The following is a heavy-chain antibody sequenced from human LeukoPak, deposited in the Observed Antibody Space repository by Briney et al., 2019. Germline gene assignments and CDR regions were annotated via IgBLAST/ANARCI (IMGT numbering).Heavy chain of an antibody. CDR1: GYTFTSYD. CDR3: ARNDQYCSSTSCYERYYYYGMDV. J-gene: IGHJ6*02. Sequence: ASVKLSCKASGYTFTSYDINWVRQATGQGLEWMGWMNPNSGNTGYAQKFQGRVTMTRNTSISTAYMELSSLRSEDTAVYYCARNDQYCSSTSCYERYYYYGMDVWGQGTTVTVSS. D-gene: IGHD2-2*01. CDR2: MNPNSGNT. V-gene: IGHV1-8*01.